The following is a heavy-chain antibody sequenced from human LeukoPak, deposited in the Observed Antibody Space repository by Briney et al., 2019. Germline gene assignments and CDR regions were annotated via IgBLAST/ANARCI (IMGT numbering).Heavy chain of an antibody. V-gene: IGHV3-30*03. CDR1: GYTFSIYN. Sequence: GGSQTLLCAASGYTFSIYNILWVRQAPGQGLEWVAGISYDGNYKNFANSVKGRFTISRDNSKNTVYLQMNSLRADDTAVYYCARGDVPGMAVSEFDYWGQGSLVTVSS. CDR3: ARGDVPGMAVSEFDY. CDR2: ISYDGNYK. D-gene: IGHD6-19*01. J-gene: IGHJ4*02.